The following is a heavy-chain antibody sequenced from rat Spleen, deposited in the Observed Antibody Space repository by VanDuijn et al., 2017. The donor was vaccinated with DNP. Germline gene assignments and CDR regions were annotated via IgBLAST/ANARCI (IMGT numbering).Heavy chain of an antibody. CDR3: VRWNSGHFDY. J-gene: IGHJ2*01. D-gene: IGHD4-3*01. V-gene: IGHV5-22*01. CDR2: IGSPAYAP. CDR1: GFTFSAYY. Sequence: EVQLVESGGGLVQPGRSLKVSCAASGFTFSAYYMAWVRQAPAKGLEWVASIGSPAYAPYYGDSVKGRFTISRDNAKSTLYLQMNSLRSEDMATYYCVRWNSGHFDYWGQGVMVTVSS.